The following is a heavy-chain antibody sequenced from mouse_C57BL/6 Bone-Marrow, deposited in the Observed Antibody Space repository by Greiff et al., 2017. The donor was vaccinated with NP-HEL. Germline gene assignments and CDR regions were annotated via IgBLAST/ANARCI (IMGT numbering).Heavy chain of an antibody. CDR3: ARHGGFYDYDGDWYFDV. CDR1: GFTFSDYY. Sequence: EVMLVESGGGLVQPGGSLKLSCAASGFTFSDYYMYWVRQTPETRLEWVAYISNGGGSTYYPDTVKGRFTISRDNAKNTLYLQMSRLKSDDTAMYYCARHGGFYDYDGDWYFDVWGTGTTVTVSS. V-gene: IGHV5-12*01. CDR2: ISNGGGST. D-gene: IGHD2-4*01. J-gene: IGHJ1*03.